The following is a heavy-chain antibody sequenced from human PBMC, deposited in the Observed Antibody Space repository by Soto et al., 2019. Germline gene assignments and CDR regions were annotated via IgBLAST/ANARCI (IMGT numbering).Heavy chain of an antibody. D-gene: IGHD1-26*01. Sequence: GASVKVSCTASGYTFTSYDIHWLRYATEQGLEWMGCMNPNSGNTGYAQRFQGRVTMTMNTSTSTVYRDLSSLIAEDTAVYYCERGGVVGASGGMDVWGQGTAVTVSS. CDR2: MNPNSGNT. CDR3: ERGGVVGASGGMDV. J-gene: IGHJ6*01. CDR1: GYTFTSYD. V-gene: IGHV1-8*01.